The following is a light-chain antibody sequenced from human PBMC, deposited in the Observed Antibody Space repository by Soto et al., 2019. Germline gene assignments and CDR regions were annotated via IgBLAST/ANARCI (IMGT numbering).Light chain of an antibody. CDR1: QSVSRY. V-gene: IGKV3-11*01. CDR3: QQRSNYIT. J-gene: IGKJ5*01. Sequence: DIVLTQSPATLSLSPGDRATLSCRASQSVSRYLAWYQHKPGQAPRILIYDTSYRATGIPARFSGSGSGTDFALTISSLEPEDFALYYCQQRSNYITFGQGTRLEIK. CDR2: DTS.